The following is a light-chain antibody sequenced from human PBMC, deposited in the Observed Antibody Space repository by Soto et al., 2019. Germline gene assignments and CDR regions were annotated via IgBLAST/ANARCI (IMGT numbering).Light chain of an antibody. J-gene: IGKJ3*01. CDR3: QQSYSTLFT. CDR2: GAS. Sequence: DIQMTQSPSSLSASVGDRVNITCRASQSISRDLNWYQQKPGKAPKFLIYGASRLQSGVPSRFSGSGSGTDFTLTISSLQPEDFATYYCQQSYSTLFTFGPGTKVDIK. CDR1: QSISRD. V-gene: IGKV1-39*01.